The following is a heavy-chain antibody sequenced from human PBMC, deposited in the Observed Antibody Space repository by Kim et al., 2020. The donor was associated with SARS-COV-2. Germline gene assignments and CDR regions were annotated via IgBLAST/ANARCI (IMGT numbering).Heavy chain of an antibody. J-gene: IGHJ4*02. CDR2: INPNSGDT. CDR1: GYTFTGHY. Sequence: ASVKVSCKASGYTFTGHYIHWVRQAPGQGPEWMGRINPNSGDTDYAQNFQARVTMTRDTSITTAYMELSSLRSDDTAVYFCARGPGGNRFGASHSDYWGQGSLITVSS. V-gene: IGHV1-2*06. CDR3: ARGPGGNRFGASHSDY. D-gene: IGHD2-15*01.